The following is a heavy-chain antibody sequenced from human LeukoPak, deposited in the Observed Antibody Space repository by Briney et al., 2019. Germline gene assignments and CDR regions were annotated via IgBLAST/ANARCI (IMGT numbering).Heavy chain of an antibody. Sequence: SETLSLTCTVSGGSISSGSYYWSWIRQPAGKGLEWIGRIYTSGSTNYNPSLRSRVTISVDTSKNQFSLKLSSVTAADTAVYYCAGDSSSGYWGQGTLVTVSS. J-gene: IGHJ4*02. CDR2: IYTSGST. CDR3: AGDSSSGY. CDR1: GGSISSGSYY. D-gene: IGHD6-6*01. V-gene: IGHV4-61*02.